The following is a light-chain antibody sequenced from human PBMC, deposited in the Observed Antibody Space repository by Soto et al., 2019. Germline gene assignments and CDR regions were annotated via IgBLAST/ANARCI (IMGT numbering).Light chain of an antibody. CDR2: KAS. J-gene: IGKJ1*01. V-gene: IGKV1-5*03. CDR1: QTISSW. Sequence: VQLIQTPYTLSGSVGDRVTITCRASQTISSWLAWYQQKPGKAPKLLIYKASTLKSGVPSRFSGSGSGTEFTLTISSLQPDDFATYYCQQYKSYPDAFGQGTKVDNK. CDR3: QQYKSYPDA.